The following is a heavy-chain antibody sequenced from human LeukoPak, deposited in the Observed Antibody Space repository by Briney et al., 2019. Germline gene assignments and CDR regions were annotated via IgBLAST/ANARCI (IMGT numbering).Heavy chain of an antibody. CDR1: GGSISSYY. D-gene: IGHD4-11*01. V-gene: IGHV4-59*01. J-gene: IGHJ5*02. CDR3: ARSMTTVTYNWFDP. CDR2: IYYSGST. Sequence: SETLSLTCTVSGGSISSYYWSWIRQPPGKGLEWIGYIYYSGSTNYNPSLKSRVTISVDTSKNQFSLKLSSVTAADTAVYYCARSMTTVTYNWFDPWGQGTLVTVSS.